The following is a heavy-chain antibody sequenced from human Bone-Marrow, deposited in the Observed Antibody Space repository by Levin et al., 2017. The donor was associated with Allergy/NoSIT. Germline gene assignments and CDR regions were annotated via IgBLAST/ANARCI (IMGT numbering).Heavy chain of an antibody. CDR2: ISSSSNMI. CDR1: GFSFSTSE. D-gene: IGHD3-10*01. Sequence: LSLTCAASGFSFSTSEMNWVRQAPGKGLEWVSYISSSSNMIYHTDSVKGRFTISRDNAKNSLFLQMNSLRAEDTAVYYCAKSRAIRGVIDYWGQGALVTVSS. V-gene: IGHV3-48*03. CDR3: AKSRAIRGVIDY. J-gene: IGHJ4*02.